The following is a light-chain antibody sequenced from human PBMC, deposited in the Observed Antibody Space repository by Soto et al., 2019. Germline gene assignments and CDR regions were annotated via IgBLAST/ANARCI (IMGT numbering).Light chain of an antibody. V-gene: IGKV3-20*01. CDR2: DAS. CDR1: QSVSSY. Sequence: EIVLTQSPATLCLSPGERATLSCRASQSVSSYLAWYQQKPGQAPRLLIYDASNRATGIPDRFTGSGSGTDFTLTISRLEPEDFAVYYCQQYVSSPWAFGQGTKVDI. CDR3: QQYVSSPWA. J-gene: IGKJ1*01.